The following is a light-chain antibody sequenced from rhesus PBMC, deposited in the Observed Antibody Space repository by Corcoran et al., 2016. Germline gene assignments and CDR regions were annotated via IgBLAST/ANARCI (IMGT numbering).Light chain of an antibody. CDR2: EVT. J-gene: IGLJ1*01. V-gene: IGLV2-38*01. CDR1: SSDVGGYNY. CDR3: CSYMSGSTFI. Sequence: QSALTQPPSVSKSLGQSVTISCTGTSSDVGGYNYVSWYQQHPGKAPKLLIYEVTKRPSGVSDRVSGSKSGNTASLTISGLQAEDEADYYCCSYMSGSTFIFGAGTRLTV.